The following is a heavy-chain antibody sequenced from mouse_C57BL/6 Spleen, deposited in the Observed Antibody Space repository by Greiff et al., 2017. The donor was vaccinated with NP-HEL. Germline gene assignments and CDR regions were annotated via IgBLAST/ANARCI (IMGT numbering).Heavy chain of an antibody. CDR3: TRDYGSRAPFAY. CDR2: ISSGGDYI. CDR1: GFTFSSYA. Sequence: EVKLQESGEGLVKPGGSLKLSCAASGFTFSSYAMSWVRQTPEKRLEWVAYISSGGDYIYYADTVKGRFTISRDNARNTLYLQMSSLKSEDTAMYYCTRDYGSRAPFAYWGQGTLVTVSA. D-gene: IGHD1-1*01. V-gene: IGHV5-9-1*02. J-gene: IGHJ3*01.